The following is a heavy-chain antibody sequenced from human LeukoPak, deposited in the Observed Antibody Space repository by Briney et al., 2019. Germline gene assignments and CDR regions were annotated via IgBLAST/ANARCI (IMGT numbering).Heavy chain of an antibody. CDR2: INPSGGST. V-gene: IGHV1-46*01. J-gene: IGHJ6*02. Sequence: GASVKVSCKASGYTFTSYYMHWVRQAPGQGLEWMGIINPSGGSTSYAQKSQGRVTMTRDTSTSTVYMELSSLRSEDTAVYYCARARSSSSDNYYYYYGMDVWGQGTTVTVSS. CDR1: GYTFTSYY. CDR3: ARARSSSSDNYYYYYGMDV. D-gene: IGHD6-6*01.